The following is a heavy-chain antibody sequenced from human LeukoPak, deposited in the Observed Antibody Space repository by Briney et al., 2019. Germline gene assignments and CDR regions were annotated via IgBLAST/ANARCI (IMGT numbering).Heavy chain of an antibody. D-gene: IGHD2-15*01. CDR2: IKQDGSEK. CDR3: ARDTIERGYCSGGSCPNVYYYYYGMDV. V-gene: IGHV3-7*01. J-gene: IGHJ6*02. Sequence: GGSLRFSCAASGCTFSSYWMSCVRQAPGKGLEWVANIKQDGSEKYYLDSVKGRFTISRDNAKNTLYLQMNSLRAEDTAVYYCARDTIERGYCSGGSCPNVYYYYYGMDVWGQGTTVTVSS. CDR1: GCTFSSYW.